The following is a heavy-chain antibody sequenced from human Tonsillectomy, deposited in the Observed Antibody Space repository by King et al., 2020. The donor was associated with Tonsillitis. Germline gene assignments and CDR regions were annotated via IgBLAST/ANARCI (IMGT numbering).Heavy chain of an antibody. CDR1: GYTFTDYH. D-gene: IGHD3-9*01. V-gene: IGHV1-2*02. CDR2: IYPGNGDT. CDR3: ARENWFYDF. J-gene: IGHJ4*02. Sequence: QLVQSGAEVKKPGASVRVSCKTSGYTFTDYHFHWVRQAPGQGLEWMGWIYPGNGDTSYAQKFQGRLTLTSDTSTATAYMEVNGLTSDDTAVYYCARENWFYDFWGQGSPVTVSS.